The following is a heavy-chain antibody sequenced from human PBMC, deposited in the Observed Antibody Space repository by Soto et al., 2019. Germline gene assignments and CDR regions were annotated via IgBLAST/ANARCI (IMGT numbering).Heavy chain of an antibody. Sequence: QVQLVQSGAEVKKPGASVTVSCKVSGYTFTSYGINWVRQAPGQGLEWMGWISTYNGNTNYLQKLQGRVTMTTDTSTSTAYMELSSLRSDDTAVYYCARDVWDGYGCGYGYWGQGTLVTVSS. CDR1: GYTFTSYG. CDR3: ARDVWDGYGCGYGY. J-gene: IGHJ4*02. D-gene: IGHD5-18*01. CDR2: ISTYNGNT. V-gene: IGHV1-18*01.